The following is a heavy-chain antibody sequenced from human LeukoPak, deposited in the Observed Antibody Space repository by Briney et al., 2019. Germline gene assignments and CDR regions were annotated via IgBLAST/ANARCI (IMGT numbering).Heavy chain of an antibody. CDR1: GFTFDDYG. CDR3: ARVGYCSSTSCPRGRYYYYGMDV. CDR2: INWNGGST. J-gene: IGHJ6*02. D-gene: IGHD2-2*01. Sequence: PGGSLRLSCAASGFTFDDYGMSWVRQAPGKGLEWVSGINWNGGSTVYADSVKGRFTISRDNAKNSLYLQMNSLRAEDTALYHCARVGYCSSTSCPRGRYYYYGMDVWGQGTTVTVSS. V-gene: IGHV3-20*01.